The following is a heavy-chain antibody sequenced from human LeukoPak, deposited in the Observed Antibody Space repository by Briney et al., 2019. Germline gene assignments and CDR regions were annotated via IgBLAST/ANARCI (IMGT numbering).Heavy chain of an antibody. Sequence: ASVKVSCKASEYTFTFYYMHWVRQAPGQGLEWMGIINPSGGSTSYAQKFQGRVTMTRDTSTSTVYMELSSLRSEDTAVYYCARDRSEYYYDSSGYYAYWGQGTLVTVSS. CDR3: ARDRSEYYYDSSGYYAY. D-gene: IGHD3-22*01. J-gene: IGHJ4*02. V-gene: IGHV1-46*01. CDR2: INPSGGST. CDR1: EYTFTFYY.